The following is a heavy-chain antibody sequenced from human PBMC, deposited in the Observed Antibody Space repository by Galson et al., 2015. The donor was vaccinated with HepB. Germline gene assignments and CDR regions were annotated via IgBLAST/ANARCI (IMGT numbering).Heavy chain of an antibody. V-gene: IGHV3-30-3*01. D-gene: IGHD6-13*01. CDR3: ARPPQSPAGNWYSKHEYFQH. J-gene: IGHJ1*01. CDR2: ISYDGNNK. Sequence: SLRLSCAASGFTFTSSSMHWVRQAQGKGLQWVAAISYDGNNKYYADSAKGRFTISRDNSKNTLYLQMNSLRAEDTAVYYCARPPQSPAGNWYSKHEYFQHWGQGTLVTVSS. CDR1: GFTFTSSS.